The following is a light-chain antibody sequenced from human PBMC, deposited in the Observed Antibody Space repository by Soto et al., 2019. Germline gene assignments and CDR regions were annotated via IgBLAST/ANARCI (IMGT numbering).Light chain of an antibody. CDR2: WAS. CDR1: QSVLYSSNNKNY. J-gene: IGKJ1*01. CDR3: QQYYSTPQT. Sequence: DIVMTQSPDSLAVSLGERATINCKSSQSVLYSSNNKNYLAWYQQKPGQPPKLLIYWASTRESGVPDRFSGSGSGTAFTLTISSLQAEDVAVYSCQQYYSTPQTFGQGTKVEIK. V-gene: IGKV4-1*01.